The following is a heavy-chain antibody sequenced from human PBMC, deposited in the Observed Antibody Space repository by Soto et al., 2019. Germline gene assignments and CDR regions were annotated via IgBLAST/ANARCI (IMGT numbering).Heavy chain of an antibody. CDR2: INSDGSST. CDR1: GFTFSSYW. V-gene: IGHV3-74*01. J-gene: IGHJ6*02. D-gene: IGHD2-15*01. Sequence: GGSLSLSCAASGFTFSSYWMHWVRQVPGKGLVWVSRINSDGSSTTYADSVRGRFTISRDNAKNTLYLQMHSLRAEDTAVYYCARDIVVVVATSDYGMDVWGQGTTVTVSS. CDR3: ARDIVVVVATSDYGMDV.